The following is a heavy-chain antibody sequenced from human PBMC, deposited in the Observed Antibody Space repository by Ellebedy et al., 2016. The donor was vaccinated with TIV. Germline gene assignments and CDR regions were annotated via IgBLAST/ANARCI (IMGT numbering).Heavy chain of an antibody. CDR3: ARGRDSRLAFDI. V-gene: IGHV1-8*01. CDR2: MNPNSGNT. CDR1: GYTFTSYD. D-gene: IGHD3-10*01. Sequence: AASVKVSCKASGYTFTSYDINWVRQATGQGLEWMGWMNPNSGNTGYAQKFQGRVTMTRNTSISTAYMELSSLRAEDTAVYYCARGRDSRLAFDIWGQGTMVTVSS. J-gene: IGHJ3*02.